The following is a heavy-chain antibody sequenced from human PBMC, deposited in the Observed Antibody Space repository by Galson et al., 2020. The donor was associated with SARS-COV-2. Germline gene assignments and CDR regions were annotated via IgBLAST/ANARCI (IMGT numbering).Heavy chain of an antibody. CDR2: IDYSGSS. CDR3: ATPRLGGAGTMPVDCYDMDV. V-gene: IGHV4-39*01. CDR1: GGSISTSSYY. Sequence: ETSETLSLTCTVSGGSISTSSYYWGWIRQPPGKGLEWVGSIDYSGSSYYNPSLKSRVTISVDTSRNQFSLRLSSVTAADTAVYYCATPRLGGAGTMPVDCYDMDVWGQGTTVTVAS. D-gene: IGHD3-10*01. J-gene: IGHJ6*02.